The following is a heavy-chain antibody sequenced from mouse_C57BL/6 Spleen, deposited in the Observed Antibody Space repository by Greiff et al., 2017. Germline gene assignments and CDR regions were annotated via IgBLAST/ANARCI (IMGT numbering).Heavy chain of an antibody. J-gene: IGHJ2*01. CDR1: GYTFTDYE. V-gene: IGHV1-15*01. CDR3: YSNPFDY. Sequence: VKLVESGAELVRPGASVTLSCKASGYTFTDYEMHWVKQTPVHGLEWIGAIDPETGGTAYNQKFKGKAILTADKSSSTAYMELRSLTSEDSAVYYCYSNPFDYWGQGTTLTVSS. CDR2: IDPETGGT. D-gene: IGHD2-5*01.